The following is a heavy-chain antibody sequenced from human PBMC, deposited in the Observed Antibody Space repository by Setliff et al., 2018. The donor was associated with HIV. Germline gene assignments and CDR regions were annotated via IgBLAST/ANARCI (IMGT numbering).Heavy chain of an antibody. V-gene: IGHV1-46*01. CDR1: GYTFTSYY. CDR3: ARGTRVGANDAFVI. CDR2: INPSGGST. Sequence: ASVKVSCKASGYTFTSYYMHWVRQAPGQGLEWMGIINPSGGSTSYAQKSQGRVTTTRDTSISTAYMELSRLRSDDTAVYFCARGTRVGANDAFVIWGQGTMVTVSS. J-gene: IGHJ3*02. D-gene: IGHD1-26*01.